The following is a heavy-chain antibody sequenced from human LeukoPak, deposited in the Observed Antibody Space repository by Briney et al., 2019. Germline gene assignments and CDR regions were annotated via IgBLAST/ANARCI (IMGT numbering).Heavy chain of an antibody. J-gene: IGHJ4*02. Sequence: GGSLRLSCTASGFAFSSHGMHWVRQAPGKGLEWVAVIWDDGNNKYYADSVKGRFTISRDNSKNTLYLQMNSLRVEDTAMYYCARDLAFSGDTAMVHWGQGTLVTVSS. V-gene: IGHV3-33*01. D-gene: IGHD5-18*01. CDR3: ARDLAFSGDTAMVH. CDR2: IWDDGNNK. CDR1: GFAFSSHG.